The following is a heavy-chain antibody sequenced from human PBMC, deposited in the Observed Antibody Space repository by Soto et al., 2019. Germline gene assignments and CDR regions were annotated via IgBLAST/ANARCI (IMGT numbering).Heavy chain of an antibody. CDR3: ARDRYSGSDAYMDV. J-gene: IGHJ6*03. Sequence: QVQLVESGGGVGKPGGSLRLSCAASGFTFSDYYMSWTRQAPGKGLEWVAYISGSSGDIYYADSVKGRFTISRDNAKNSLYLQMNSLRADDTVVYYCARDRYSGSDAYMDVWGNGTAVTVSS. CDR1: GFTFSDYY. D-gene: IGHD5-12*01. CDR2: ISGSSGDI. V-gene: IGHV3-11*01.